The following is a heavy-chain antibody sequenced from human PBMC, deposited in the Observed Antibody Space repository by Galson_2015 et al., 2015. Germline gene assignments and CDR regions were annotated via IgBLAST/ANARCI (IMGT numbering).Heavy chain of an antibody. V-gene: IGHV3-23*01. CDR2: ISGSGGST. D-gene: IGHD3-9*01. CDR1: GFAFSSYA. J-gene: IGHJ4*02. CDR3: AKGREYYDVLTGYHY. Sequence: SLRLSCAASGFAFSSYAMSWVRQAPGKGLGWVSAISGSGGSTYYADSVKGRFTISRDNSRSTLYLQMNSLRAEDTAVYYCAKGREYYDVLTGYHYWGQGTLVTVSS.